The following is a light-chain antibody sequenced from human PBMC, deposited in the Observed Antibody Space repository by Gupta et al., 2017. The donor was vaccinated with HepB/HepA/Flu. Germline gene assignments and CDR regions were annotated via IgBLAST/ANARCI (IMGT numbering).Light chain of an antibody. CDR3: QQRSNWPLT. Sequence: EIVLTQSPATLSLSPGERATLSFRASQSISNYLAWYQQKPGQSPRLLIYAASNRATGIPARFSGSGSGTDFTLTISSLEPEDFAVYYCQQRSNWPLTFGGGTKVEIK. V-gene: IGKV3-11*01. J-gene: IGKJ4*01. CDR2: AAS. CDR1: QSISNY.